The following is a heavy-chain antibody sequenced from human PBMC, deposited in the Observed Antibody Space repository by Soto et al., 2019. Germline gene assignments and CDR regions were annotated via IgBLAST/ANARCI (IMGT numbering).Heavy chain of an antibody. CDR2: ISFDGSEK. CDR1: GFRFSGFA. V-gene: IGHV3-30*04. D-gene: IGHD5-12*01. Sequence: QVQLVESGGGVVQPGASLRLSCAASGFRFSGFAMHWVRQAPGKGLEWVAVISFDGSEKFYVDSVKGRFSISRDDFHSTVFLQMDSLRPEDTGVYYCARDLGGYVHLSDKSNYWGQGTLVNVSS. CDR3: ARDLGGYVHLSDKSNY. J-gene: IGHJ4*02.